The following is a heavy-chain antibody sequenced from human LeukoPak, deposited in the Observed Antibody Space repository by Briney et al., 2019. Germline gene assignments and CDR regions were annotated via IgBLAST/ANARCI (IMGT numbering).Heavy chain of an antibody. J-gene: IGHJ4*02. D-gene: IGHD1-26*01. CDR3: ARVVSGSYGLPDY. CDR1: GFIFSNYW. Sequence: GGSLRLSCTASGFIFSNYWMTWVRQAPGKGLEWVAQINQDGSKEYYIDSVKARFSISRDNARNSLSLQMNSLRVEDTAVYYCARVVSGSYGLPDYWGQGTLVTVSS. V-gene: IGHV3-7*01. CDR2: INQDGSKE.